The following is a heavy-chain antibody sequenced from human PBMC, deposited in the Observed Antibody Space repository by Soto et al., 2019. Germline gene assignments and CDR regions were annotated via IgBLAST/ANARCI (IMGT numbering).Heavy chain of an antibody. CDR2: ISWNSGSI. CDR3: ATGLYYYQTSAYPHY. Sequence: DVQLVESGGGLVQPGRSLRLSCAASGFTFPDYTMHWVRQAPGKGLELVAGISWNSGSIDYADSVTGRFIISRDDAKNCLYLQMNSLRAEDTAFYYCATGLYYYQTSAYPHYWGQGTLVTVSS. D-gene: IGHD3-22*01. CDR1: GFTFPDYT. J-gene: IGHJ4*02. V-gene: IGHV3-9*01.